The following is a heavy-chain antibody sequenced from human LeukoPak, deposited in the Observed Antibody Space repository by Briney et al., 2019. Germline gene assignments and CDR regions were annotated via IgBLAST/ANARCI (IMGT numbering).Heavy chain of an antibody. D-gene: IGHD2-2*01. V-gene: IGHV4-34*01. CDR2: INHSGST. J-gene: IGHJ5*02. CDR3: ARSGKDIVVVTAARDWFDP. Sequence: SETLSLTCAVYGGSFSGYCWSWIRQPPGKGLEWIGEINHSGSTNYNPSLKSRVTISVDTSKNQFSLKLSSVTAADTAVYYCARSGKDIVVVTAARDWFDPWGQGTLVTVSS. CDR1: GGSFSGYC.